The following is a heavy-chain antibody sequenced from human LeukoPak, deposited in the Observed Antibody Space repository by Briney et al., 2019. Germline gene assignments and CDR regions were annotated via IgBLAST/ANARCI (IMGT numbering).Heavy chain of an antibody. D-gene: IGHD7-27*01. J-gene: IGHJ4*02. CDR2: IKRKTDGGTT. CDR1: GFTFNDAW. CDR3: TTGNWGPH. Sequence: GGSLRLSCAASGFTFNDAWMNWVRQAPGKGLEWVGRIKRKTDGGTTDYAAPVKGRFTISRDDSKNTLYLQMNSLKTEDTAVYYCTTGNWGPHWGQGTLVTVSS. V-gene: IGHV3-15*07.